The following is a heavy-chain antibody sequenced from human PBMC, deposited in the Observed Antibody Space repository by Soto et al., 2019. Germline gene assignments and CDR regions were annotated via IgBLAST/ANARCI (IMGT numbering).Heavy chain of an antibody. J-gene: IGHJ6*03. CDR2: ISYDGSNK. CDR3: AKDGYSKPQTHYYYYYMDV. V-gene: IGHV3-30*18. CDR1: GFTFSSYG. Sequence: GGSLRLSCAASGFTFSSYGMHWVRQAPGKGLEWVAVISYDGSNKYYADSVKGRFTISRDNSKNTLYLQMNSLRAEDTAVYYCAKDGYSKPQTHYYYYYMDVWGKGTTVTVSS. D-gene: IGHD4-4*01.